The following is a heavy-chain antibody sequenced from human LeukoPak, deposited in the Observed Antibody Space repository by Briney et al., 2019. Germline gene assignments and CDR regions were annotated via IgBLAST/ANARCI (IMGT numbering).Heavy chain of an antibody. V-gene: IGHV3-23*01. Sequence: GGSLRLSCAASGFTFSSYAMIRVRQAPGKGLEWVSVISGSGGGTNYADSVKGRFTISRDKSKNTLFLQMNSLRAEDTAIYYCAKDRGNYEYSFDYWGQGTLVTVSS. CDR3: AKDRGNYEYSFDY. CDR1: GFTFSSYA. J-gene: IGHJ4*02. CDR2: ISGSGGGT. D-gene: IGHD1-7*01.